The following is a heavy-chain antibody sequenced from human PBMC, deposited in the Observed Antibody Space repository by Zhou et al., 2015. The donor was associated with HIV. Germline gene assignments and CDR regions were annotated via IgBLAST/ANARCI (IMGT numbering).Heavy chain of an antibody. V-gene: IGHV1-69*02. D-gene: IGHD3-3*01. CDR2: IIPILGIA. CDR1: GGTFSSYT. CDR3: ARGTLADYDFWSGYRKEYYYYYGMDV. Sequence: QVQLVQSGAEVKKPGSSVKVSCKASGGTFSSYTISWVRQAPGQGLEWMGRIIPILGIANYAQKFQGRVTITADKSTSTAYMELSSLRSEDTAVYYCARGTLADYDFWSGYRKEYYYYYGMDVWGQGTTVTVSS. J-gene: IGHJ6*02.